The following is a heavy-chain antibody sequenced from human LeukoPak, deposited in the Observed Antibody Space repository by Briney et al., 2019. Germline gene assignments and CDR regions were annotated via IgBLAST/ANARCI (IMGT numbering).Heavy chain of an antibody. Sequence: PGGSLRLSCAASGFTFSSYAMHWVRQAPGKGLEWVAAISYDGSNKHYADSVKGRFIISRDNSKNTLYLQMNVLGGEDTAVYYCAKDPYSTADGWLDPWGQGTLVIVSS. CDR2: ISYDGSNK. D-gene: IGHD1-1*01. J-gene: IGHJ5*02. V-gene: IGHV3-30*04. CDR1: GFTFSSYA. CDR3: AKDPYSTADGWLDP.